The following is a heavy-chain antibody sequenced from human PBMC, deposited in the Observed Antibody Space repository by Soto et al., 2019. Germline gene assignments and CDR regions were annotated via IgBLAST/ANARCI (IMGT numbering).Heavy chain of an antibody. CDR2: INAGNGNT. CDR3: ARGFIAAAGRAQGWFDP. V-gene: IGHV1-3*01. CDR1: GYTFTSYA. D-gene: IGHD6-13*01. Sequence: QVQLVQSGAEVKKPGASVKVSCKASGYTFTSYAMHWVRQAPGQRLEWMGWINAGNGNTKYSQKFQGRVTITRDTSASTAYMELSSLRSEETAVYYCARGFIAAAGRAQGWFDPWGQGTLVTVSS. J-gene: IGHJ5*02.